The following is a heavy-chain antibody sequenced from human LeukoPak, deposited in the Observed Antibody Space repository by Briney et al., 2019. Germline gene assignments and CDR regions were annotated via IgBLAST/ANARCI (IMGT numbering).Heavy chain of an antibody. CDR1: GGSISSYY. D-gene: IGHD5-18*01. CDR2: IYYSGST. CDR3: ARRGYSYGFSYNWFDP. V-gene: IGHV4-59*01. J-gene: IGHJ5*02. Sequence: TASETLSLTCTVSGGSISSYYWSWLRQPPGKGLEWIGYIYYSGSTNYNPSLKSRVTISVDTSKNQFSLKLSSVTAADTAVYYCARRGYSYGFSYNWFDPWGQGTLVTVSS.